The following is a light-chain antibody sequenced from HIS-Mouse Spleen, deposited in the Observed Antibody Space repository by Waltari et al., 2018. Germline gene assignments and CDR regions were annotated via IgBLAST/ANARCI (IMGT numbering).Light chain of an antibody. Sequence: SYELTQPPSVSVSPGQTARITCSGDALPKKYAYWYQQKSGQAPVLVIYEDSKRPSGIAESFSGSSSGAMATLTISGAQVEDEADYYCYSTDSSGNHRVFGGGTKLTGL. V-gene: IGLV3-10*01. CDR1: ALPKKY. J-gene: IGLJ2*01. CDR3: YSTDSSGNHRV. CDR2: EDS.